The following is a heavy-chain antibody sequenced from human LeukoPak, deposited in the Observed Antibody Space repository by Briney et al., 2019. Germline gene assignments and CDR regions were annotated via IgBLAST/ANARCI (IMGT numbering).Heavy chain of an antibody. CDR1: GYTFTGYY. V-gene: IGHV1-2*06. CDR3: ARGEQGSSCYGTCFDP. Sequence: ASVKVSCKASGYTFTGYYMHWVRQAPGQGGEGMGRIIPNSVGTTYTPQFQGPVTTSRYTSLSTAYMELCRLRSDDTAVYYCARGEQGSSCYGTCFDPGGQGPLVTVS. J-gene: IGHJ5*02. D-gene: IGHD6-13*01. CDR2: IIPNSVGT.